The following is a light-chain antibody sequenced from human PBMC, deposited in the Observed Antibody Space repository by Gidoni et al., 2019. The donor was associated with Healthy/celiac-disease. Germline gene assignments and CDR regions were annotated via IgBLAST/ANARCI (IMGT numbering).Light chain of an antibody. CDR2: DVS. CDR1: SSDVGGYNY. J-gene: IGLJ3*02. CDR3: CSYAGTYPLWV. V-gene: IGLV2-11*01. Sequence: QSALTQPRSVSGSPGQSVTLSCTGTSSDVGGYNYVSWYQQHPGKAPKLMIYDVSKRPSGVPDRFSGSKSGNTASLTISGLQAEDEADYYCCSYAGTYPLWVFGGGTKLTVL.